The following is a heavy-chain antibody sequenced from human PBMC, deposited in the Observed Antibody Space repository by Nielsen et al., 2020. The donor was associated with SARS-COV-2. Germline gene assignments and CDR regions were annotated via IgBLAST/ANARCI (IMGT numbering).Heavy chain of an antibody. CDR3: ARQSAISTWFGELFVDY. V-gene: IGHV4-59*01. J-gene: IGHJ4*02. CDR1: GGSISSYY. Sequence: SETLSLTCTVSGGSISSYYWSWIRQPPGKGLEWIGYIYYSGSTNYNPSLKSRVTISVDTSKNQFSLKLSSVTAADTAVYYCARQSAISTWFGELFVDYWGQGTLVTVSS. CDR2: IYYSGST. D-gene: IGHD3-10*01.